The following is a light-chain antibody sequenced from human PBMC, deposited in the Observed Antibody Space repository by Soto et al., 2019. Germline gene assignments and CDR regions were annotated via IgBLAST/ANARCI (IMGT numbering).Light chain of an antibody. CDR3: QQVDDLPLT. CDR2: DTS. CDR1: QDIKKS. Sequence: DIQMTQSPSSLSASVGDRVTITCQASQDIKKSLNWYQQRPGQAPRVLIYDTSTLQTGVPSRFSGSGSGTDFILSINGLQPEDIATYYCQQVDDLPLTFGGGTKVDIK. V-gene: IGKV1-33*01. J-gene: IGKJ4*01.